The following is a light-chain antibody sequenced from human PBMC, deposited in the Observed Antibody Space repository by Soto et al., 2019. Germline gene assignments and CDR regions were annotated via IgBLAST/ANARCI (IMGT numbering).Light chain of an antibody. CDR1: RSNIGAGYD. J-gene: IGLJ2*01. V-gene: IGLV1-40*01. CDR3: QSYDINLSGVV. CDR2: GNT. Sequence: QSVLTQPPSVSGAPGQRVTISCTGSRSNIGAGYDVHWYQQLPVTAPKLLIDGNTNRPSGIPDRFSGSKSGTSASLAITGLQAEDEADYYCQSYDINLSGVVFCVGTQLTVL.